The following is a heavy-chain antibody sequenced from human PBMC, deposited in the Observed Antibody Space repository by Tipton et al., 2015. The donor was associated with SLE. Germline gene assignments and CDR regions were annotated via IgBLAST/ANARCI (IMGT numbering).Heavy chain of an antibody. CDR3: ARDRVVQWLEEGGAYFDY. V-gene: IGHV4-39*07. Sequence: TLSLTCTVSGGSISSSSYYWGWIRQPPGKGLEWIGSIYYSGSTYYNPSLKSRVTISVDTSKNQFSLKLSSVTAADTAVYYCARDRVVQWLEEGGAYFDYWGQGTRVLVSP. D-gene: IGHD6-19*01. CDR1: GGSISSSSYY. J-gene: IGHJ4*02. CDR2: IYYSGST.